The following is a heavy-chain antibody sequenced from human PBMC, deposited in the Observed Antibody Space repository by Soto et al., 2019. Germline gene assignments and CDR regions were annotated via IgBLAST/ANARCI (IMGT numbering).Heavy chain of an antibody. V-gene: IGHV3-13*01. J-gene: IGHJ6*02. CDR1: GFNFRSYD. CDR2: ITTAGDT. Sequence: PGGSLRLSCAASGFNFRSYDMHWVRQATGKGLEWVSSITTAGDTYYPGSVKGRFTISRENAKNSLYLQMNSLRAEDTAVYYCARVLPGGAYHGLDVWGQGTTVTVSS. CDR3: ARVLPGGAYHGLDV. D-gene: IGHD2-21*01.